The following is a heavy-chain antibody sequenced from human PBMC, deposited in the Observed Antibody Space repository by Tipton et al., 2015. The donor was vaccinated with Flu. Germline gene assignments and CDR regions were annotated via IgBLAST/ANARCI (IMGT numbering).Heavy chain of an antibody. J-gene: IGHJ1*01. CDR3: VRRGSMAVGGSEYVQH. Sequence: VQLVQSGAEVKKPGESLKISCKGSGYSFTSYWIGWVRQMPGKGLEWMGIIYPGDSDTRYSPSFQGQVTIPADKSTSTEYLHWSSLKASDTAMCYCVRRGSMAVGGSEYVQHWGRGTLVTVSS. D-gene: IGHD6-19*01. CDR2: IYPGDSDT. V-gene: IGHV5-51*03. CDR1: GYSFTSYW.